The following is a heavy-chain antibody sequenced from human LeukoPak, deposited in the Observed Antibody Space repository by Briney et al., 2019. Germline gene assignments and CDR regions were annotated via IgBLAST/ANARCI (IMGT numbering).Heavy chain of an antibody. V-gene: IGHV3-21*01. CDR3: ARESGRGSYPDY. CDR2: ISSSSSYI. J-gene: IGHJ4*02. D-gene: IGHD1-26*01. Sequence: KTGGSLRLSCAASGFTFSSYSMNWVRQAPGKGLEWVSSISSSSSYIYYADSVKGRFTISRDNAKNSLYLQMNSLRAKDTAVYYCARESGRGSYPDYWGQGTLVTVSS. CDR1: GFTFSSYS.